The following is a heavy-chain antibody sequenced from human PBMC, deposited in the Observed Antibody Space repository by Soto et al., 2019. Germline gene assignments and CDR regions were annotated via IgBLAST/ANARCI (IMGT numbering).Heavy chain of an antibody. CDR1: GYTFTSYG. D-gene: IGHD2-2*02. J-gene: IGHJ4*02. CDR2: ISAYNGNT. Sequence: QVPLVQSGAEVKKPGASVKVSCKASGYTFTSYGISWVRQAPGQGLEWMGWISAYNGNTNYAQKLQGRVTMTTDTSTSTAYMELRSLRSDDTAVYYCATHAGDCSDTDCYKGLDYWGQGTLVTVSS. V-gene: IGHV1-18*01. CDR3: ATHAGDCSDTDCYKGLDY.